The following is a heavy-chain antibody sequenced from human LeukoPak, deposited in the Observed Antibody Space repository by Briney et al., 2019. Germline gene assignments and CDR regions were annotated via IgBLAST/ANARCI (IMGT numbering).Heavy chain of an antibody. CDR1: GGSISSYY. J-gene: IGHJ3*02. CDR2: IFYTGST. D-gene: IGHD4-23*01. V-gene: IGHV4-59*01. CDR3: ATLTGGDDAFDI. Sequence: SSETLSLTCTVSGGSISSYYWSWIRQPPGKGLEWIGYIFYTGSTNYNPSLKSRVTISVLTSKNRFSLKLSSVTAADTAVYYCATLTGGDDAFDIWGQGTMVTVSS.